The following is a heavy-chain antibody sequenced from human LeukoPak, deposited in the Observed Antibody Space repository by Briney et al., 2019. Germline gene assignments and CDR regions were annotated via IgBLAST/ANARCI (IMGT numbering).Heavy chain of an antibody. CDR3: ASKDYYGSGSYLDY. CDR2: ISSSGSTI. CDR1: GFTFSDYY. V-gene: IGHV3-11*01. D-gene: IGHD3-10*01. J-gene: IGHJ4*02. Sequence: GGSLRLSCAASGFTFSDYYMSWIRQAPGKGLEWCSYISSSGSTIYYADSVKGRFTISRDNAKNSLYLQMNSLRAADTAVYYCASKDYYGSGSYLDYWGQGTLVTVSS.